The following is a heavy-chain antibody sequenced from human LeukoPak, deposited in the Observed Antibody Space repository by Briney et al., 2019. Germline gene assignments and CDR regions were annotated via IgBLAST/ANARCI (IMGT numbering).Heavy chain of an antibody. V-gene: IGHV4-39*01. D-gene: IGHD4-17*01. J-gene: IGHJ6*02. CDR2: IYYSGST. CDR1: GGSISSSSYY. CDR3: ARQTTVTTRVGYYYYYGMDV. Sequence: SETLSLTCTVSGGSISSSSYYWGWIRHPPGKGLEWIGSIYYSGSTYYSPSLKSRVTISVDTSKNQFSLKLSSVTAADTAVYYCARQTTVTTRVGYYYYYGMDVWGQGTTVTVSS.